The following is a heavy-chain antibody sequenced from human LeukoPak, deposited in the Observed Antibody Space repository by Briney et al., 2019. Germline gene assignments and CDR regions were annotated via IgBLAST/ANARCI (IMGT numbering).Heavy chain of an antibody. V-gene: IGHV3-7*01. CDR3: ARDRANGVDY. D-gene: IGHD2-8*01. Sequence: PGGSLRLSCVASGFTFSSYWMSWVRQAPGKGLEWVANIKQDGTEKYYVDSVKGRFTISKDNAKNSLYLQMNSLRAEDTAVYYCARDRANGVDYWGQGILVTVSS. J-gene: IGHJ4*02. CDR1: GFTFSSYW. CDR2: IKQDGTEK.